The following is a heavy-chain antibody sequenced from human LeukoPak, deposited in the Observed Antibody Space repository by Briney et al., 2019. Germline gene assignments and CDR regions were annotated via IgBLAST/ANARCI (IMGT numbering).Heavy chain of an antibody. CDR3: TQSNY. J-gene: IGHJ4*02. V-gene: IGHV3-73*01. Sequence: PGGSLRLSCAASGFTFSGSPILWVRQASGKGLEWVGRIRSKADNYATAYAASVQGRCTISRDDSKHTAYLQLNSLKTEDTAVYYCTQSNYWGQGALVTVSS. CDR2: IRSKADNYAT. CDR1: GFTFSGSP.